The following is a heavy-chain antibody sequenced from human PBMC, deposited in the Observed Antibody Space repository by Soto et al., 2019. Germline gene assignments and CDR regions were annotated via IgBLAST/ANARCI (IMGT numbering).Heavy chain of an antibody. CDR2: INSDGSST. Sequence: GGSLRLSCAASGFTFSSYWMHWVRQAPGKGLVWVSRINSDGSSTSYADSVKGRFTISRDNAKNTLYLQMNSLRAEDTAVYYCVSPRYYDSSVYDAFDIWGQGTMVTVSS. V-gene: IGHV3-74*01. CDR1: GFTFSSYW. D-gene: IGHD3-22*01. J-gene: IGHJ3*02. CDR3: VSPRYYDSSVYDAFDI.